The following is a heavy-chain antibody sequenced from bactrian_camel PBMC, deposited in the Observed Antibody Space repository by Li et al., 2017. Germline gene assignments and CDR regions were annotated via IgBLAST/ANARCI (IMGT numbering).Heavy chain of an antibody. J-gene: IGHJ4*01. D-gene: IGHD1*01. Sequence: VQLVESGGDSVQTGGSLKLSCLASGDVDSGYCMGWFRQVPGQEREGVAALTDDGKPTYADSVKGRFTISKEYAGGKRTLYLQMDSLKPEDTAMYYCAAGDPIEMRVLNSEEYNYWGQGTQVTVS. V-gene: IGHV3S53*01. CDR2: LTDDGKP. CDR1: GDVDSGYC. CDR3: AAGDPIEMRVLNSEEYNY.